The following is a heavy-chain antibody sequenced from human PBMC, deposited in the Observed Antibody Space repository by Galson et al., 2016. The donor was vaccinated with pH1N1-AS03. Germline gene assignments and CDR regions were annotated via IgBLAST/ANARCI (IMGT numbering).Heavy chain of an antibody. CDR3: ARAHYNADYVPDF. CDR1: GYSFPTYS. V-gene: IGHV1-18*04. J-gene: IGHJ4*02. Sequence: SCKASGYSFPTYSFNWVRQAPGQGLEWLGWISAYSGDTHYARKSQGRVTLTTDTSTSTAYMELRSLTSDDTAVYYCARAHYNADYVPDFWGQGTLVTVSS. D-gene: IGHD4-17*01. CDR2: ISAYSGDT.